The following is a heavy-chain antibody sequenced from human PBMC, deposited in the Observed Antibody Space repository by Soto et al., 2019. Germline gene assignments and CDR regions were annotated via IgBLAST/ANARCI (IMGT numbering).Heavy chain of an antibody. J-gene: IGHJ4*02. V-gene: IGHV3-30-3*01. CDR3: VLDNVPGAPDYFDY. CDR1: GFIFSTNV. Sequence: QVQLVESGGDVVQPGTSLRLSCAASGFIFSTNVLHWVRQAPGKGLEWVAVMSSNGAEKYYTDSVKGRFTISRDNSRNTLYLEMNGVTSEDTAVYYCVLDNVPGAPDYFDYWGQGTLVTVSS. CDR2: MSSNGAEK. D-gene: IGHD1-20*01.